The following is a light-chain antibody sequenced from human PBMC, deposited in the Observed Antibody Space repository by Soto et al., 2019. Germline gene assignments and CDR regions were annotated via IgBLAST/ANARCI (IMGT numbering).Light chain of an antibody. J-gene: IGKJ1*01. Sequence: IQMTQSPSTLSASVGERVAITCRASQSISQWVAWYQQKPGRAPELLIYDASKLKSGVPSRFSGSGPGTEFSLTITSLQPDDSAMYYCQQYNGYSWTFGRGTKVVIK. CDR2: DAS. CDR1: QSISQW. V-gene: IGKV1-5*01. CDR3: QQYNGYSWT.